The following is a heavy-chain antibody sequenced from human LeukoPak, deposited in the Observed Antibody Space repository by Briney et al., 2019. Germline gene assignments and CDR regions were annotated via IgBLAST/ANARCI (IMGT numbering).Heavy chain of an antibody. CDR3: ATDRGLDSGIDY. V-gene: IGHV1-24*01. Sequence: ASVKVSCKVSGYTLTELSMHWVRQAPGKGLEWMGGFDPEDGETIYAQKFHGRVTMTEDTSTDTAYMELSSLRSEDTAVYYCATDRGLDSGIDYWGQGTLVTVSS. CDR1: GYTLTELS. J-gene: IGHJ4*02. D-gene: IGHD1-26*01. CDR2: FDPEDGET.